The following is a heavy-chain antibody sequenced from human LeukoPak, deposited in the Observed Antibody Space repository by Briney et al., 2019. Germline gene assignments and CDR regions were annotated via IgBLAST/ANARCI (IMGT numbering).Heavy chain of an antibody. CDR1: GYSISSGYY. V-gene: IGHV4-38-2*02. CDR3: ARGAVGEYFDY. J-gene: IGHJ4*02. CDR2: IYHSGST. D-gene: IGHD3-16*01. Sequence: SETLSLTCTVSGYSISSGYYWGWIRQPPGKGLEWIGSIYHSGSTYYNPSVKSRVTISVDTSKNQFSLKLSSVTAADTAVYYCARGAVGEYFDYWAQGTLVTVSS.